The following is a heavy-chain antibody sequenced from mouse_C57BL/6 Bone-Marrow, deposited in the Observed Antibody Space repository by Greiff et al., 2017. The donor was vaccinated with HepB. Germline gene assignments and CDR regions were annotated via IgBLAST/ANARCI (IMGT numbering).Heavy chain of an antibody. CDR3: AREGDYYDDYYAMDY. V-gene: IGHV1-52*01. CDR1: GYTFTSYW. J-gene: IGHJ4*01. D-gene: IGHD1-1*01. Sequence: QVQLQQPGAELVRPGSSVKLSCKASGYTFTSYWMHWVKQRPIQGLEWIGNIDPSDSETHYNQKFKDKATLTVDKSSSTAYMQLSSLTSEDSAVYYCAREGDYYDDYYAMDYWGQGTSVTVSS. CDR2: IDPSDSET.